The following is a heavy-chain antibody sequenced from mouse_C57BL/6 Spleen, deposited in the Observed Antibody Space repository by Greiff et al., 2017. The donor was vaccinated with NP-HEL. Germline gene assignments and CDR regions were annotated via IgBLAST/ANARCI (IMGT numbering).Heavy chain of an antibody. V-gene: IGHV1-64*01. CDR2: IHPNSGST. Sequence: QLQQPGAELVKPGASVKLSCKASGYTFTSYWMHWVKQRPGQGLEWIGMIHPNSGSTNYNEKFKSKATLTVDKSSSPAYTQLSILTSEDSAVYYCARSESPHYYGSSYAAWFAYWGQGTLVTVSA. CDR3: ARSESPHYYGSSYAAWFAY. CDR1: GYTFTSYW. D-gene: IGHD1-1*01. J-gene: IGHJ3*01.